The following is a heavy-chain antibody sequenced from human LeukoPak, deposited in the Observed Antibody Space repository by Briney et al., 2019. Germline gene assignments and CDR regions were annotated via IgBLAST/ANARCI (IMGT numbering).Heavy chain of an antibody. D-gene: IGHD1-26*01. V-gene: IGHV3-9*01. J-gene: IGHJ4*02. CDR3: AKDGSYDGRFFDY. Sequence: PGGSLRLSCAASGFTFDDYAMHWVRQAPGKGLEWVSGISWNSGSIGYADSVKGRFTISRDNAKNSLYLQMNSLRAEDTALYYCAKDGSYDGRFFDYWGQGTLVTVSS. CDR2: ISWNSGSI. CDR1: GFTFDDYA.